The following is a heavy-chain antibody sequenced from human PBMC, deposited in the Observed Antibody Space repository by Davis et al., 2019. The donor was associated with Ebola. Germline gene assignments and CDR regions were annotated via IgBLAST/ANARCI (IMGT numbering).Heavy chain of an antibody. V-gene: IGHV4-30-4*07. CDR1: GGSISSGGYS. Sequence: MPSETLSLTCTVSGGSISSGGYSWSWIRQPPGKGLEWIGYIYYSGSTYYNPSLKSRVTMSVDTSKNQFSLKLSSVTAAGTAVYYCARVTMIRGVQFDYWGQGTLVTVSS. CDR3: ARVTMIRGVQFDY. CDR2: IYYSGST. D-gene: IGHD3-10*01. J-gene: IGHJ4*02.